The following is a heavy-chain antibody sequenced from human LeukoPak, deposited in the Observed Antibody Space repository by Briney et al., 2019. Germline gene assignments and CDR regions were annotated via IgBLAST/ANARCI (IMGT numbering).Heavy chain of an antibody. CDR2: IYYSGST. V-gene: IGHV4-39*07. Sequence: SETLSLTCTVSGGSISSSSYYWGWIRQPPGKGLEWIGSIYYSGSTNYNPSLKSRVTISVDKSKNQFSLKLSSVTAADTAVYYCARGPRRPNWFDPWGQGTLVTVSS. D-gene: IGHD1-14*01. CDR1: GGSISSSSYY. CDR3: ARGPRRPNWFDP. J-gene: IGHJ5*02.